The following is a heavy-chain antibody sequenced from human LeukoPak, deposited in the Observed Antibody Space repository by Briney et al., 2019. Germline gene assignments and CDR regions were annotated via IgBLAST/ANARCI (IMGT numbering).Heavy chain of an antibody. Sequence: GGSLRLSCAASGFTFSDHYMDWVRQAPGKGLEWVGRTRNEANSYTTEYAASVKGRFTISRDDSKNSLYLQMNSLKTEDTAVYYCATSPDYDFWSGYDYWGQGTLVTVSS. V-gene: IGHV3-72*01. J-gene: IGHJ4*02. CDR2: TRNEANSYTT. D-gene: IGHD3-3*01. CDR1: GFTFSDHY. CDR3: ATSPDYDFWSGYDY.